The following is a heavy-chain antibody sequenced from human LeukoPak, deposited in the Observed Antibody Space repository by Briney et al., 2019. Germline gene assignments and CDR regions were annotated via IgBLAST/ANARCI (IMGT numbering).Heavy chain of an antibody. CDR1: GYTFTSYG. CDR3: ARGRAMASEIDY. CDR2: ISLYNDNT. D-gene: IGHD5-18*01. V-gene: IGHV1-18*04. J-gene: IGHJ4*02. Sequence: ASVKVSCKASGYTFTSYGISWVRQAPGQGLEWMGWISLYNDNTNYAENLRDRVTMTTDTSTTTAYMELRSLRSDDTAVYYCARGRAMASEIDYWGQGTLVTVSS.